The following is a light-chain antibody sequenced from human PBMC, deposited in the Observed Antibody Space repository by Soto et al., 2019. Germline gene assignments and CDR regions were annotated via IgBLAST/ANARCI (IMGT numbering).Light chain of an antibody. Sequence: QSVLPQPPPASGAPGRRVTISCSGSSSNIGSNTVNWYQQLPGTAPKLLIDSNNQRPSGVPDRFSGSKSGTPASLAISGVQSEDEADYYCAALDDTLSGEIFGTGTKVTVL. V-gene: IGLV1-44*01. CDR1: SSNIGSNT. CDR3: AALDDTLSGEI. J-gene: IGLJ1*01. CDR2: SNN.